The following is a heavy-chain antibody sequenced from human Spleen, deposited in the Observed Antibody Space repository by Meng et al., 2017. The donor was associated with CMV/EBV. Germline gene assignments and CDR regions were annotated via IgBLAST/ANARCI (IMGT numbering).Heavy chain of an antibody. V-gene: IGHV4-30-4*08. Sequence: VSGGPINGGDFFWSWFRQAPGKSVEWIGHIYHLGNTFYNPSLESRVSISIDTSKKQFSLWLTSVTGADTAVYYCAREESTYKWFDPWGQGILVTVSS. J-gene: IGHJ5*02. CDR2: IYHLGNT. CDR3: AREESTYKWFDP. CDR1: GGPINGGDFF.